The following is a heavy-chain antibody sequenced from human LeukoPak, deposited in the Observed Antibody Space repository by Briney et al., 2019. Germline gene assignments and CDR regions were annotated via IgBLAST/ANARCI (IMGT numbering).Heavy chain of an antibody. J-gene: IGHJ6*03. CDR3: AREYRGVPAADYYMDV. Sequence: SVKVSCKASGGTFSSYAISWVRRAPGQGLEWMGGIIPIFGTANCAQKFQGRVTITADESTSTAYMELSSLRSEDTAVYYCAREYRGVPAADYYMDVWGKGTTVTVSS. CDR2: IIPIFGTA. V-gene: IGHV1-69*13. D-gene: IGHD2-2*01. CDR1: GGTFSSYA.